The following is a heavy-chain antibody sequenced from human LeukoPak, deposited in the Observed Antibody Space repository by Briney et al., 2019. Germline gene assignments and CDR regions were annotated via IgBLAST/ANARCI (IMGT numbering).Heavy chain of an antibody. CDR2: IKQDGSQI. CDR3: ARRGGSSSRRSPIDY. Sequence: GGSLRLSCTASGFTFSDYWMTWVRQAPGKGPEGVANIKQDGSQIYYVDSVRGRFTISRDNAKNSLFLQMNGLRAEDTAEYYCARRGGSSSRRSPIDYWGQGTLVTVSS. CDR1: GFTFSDYW. J-gene: IGHJ4*02. D-gene: IGHD6-6*01. V-gene: IGHV3-7*01.